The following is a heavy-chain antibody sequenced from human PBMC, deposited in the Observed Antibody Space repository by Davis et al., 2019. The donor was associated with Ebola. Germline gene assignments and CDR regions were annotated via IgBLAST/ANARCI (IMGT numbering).Heavy chain of an antibody. CDR1: WFTVSTNY. J-gene: IGHJ6*02. V-gene: IGHV3-53*01. Sequence: PGGSLRLSCASSWFTVSTNYMSCVRQAQGKGLEWVSVIYNGGSTYYSDSVKGWFTISRDNSKNTLYLQMNSLRAEDTAVYFCARQLPYYSYGMDVWGQGTTVTVSS. CDR2: IYNGGST. CDR3: ARQLPYYSYGMDV. D-gene: IGHD2-2*01.